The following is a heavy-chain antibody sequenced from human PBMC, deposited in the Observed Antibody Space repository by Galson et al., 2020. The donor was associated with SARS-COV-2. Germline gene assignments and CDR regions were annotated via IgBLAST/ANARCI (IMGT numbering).Heavy chain of an antibody. V-gene: IGHV4-39*02. D-gene: IGHD4-4*01. CDR2: IDYSGNT. J-gene: IGHJ6*02. Sequence: ETSETLSPTCTVSGASISSSTYSWVWIRQPPGKTLEWIGSIDYSGNTYYKSSHKGRVTISVDTSKNQFSLKLSSVAAADTAVYYCARESTVTTPSGYYGMDVWGQGTTVTVSS. CDR1: GASISSSTYS. CDR3: ARESTVTTPSGYYGMDV.